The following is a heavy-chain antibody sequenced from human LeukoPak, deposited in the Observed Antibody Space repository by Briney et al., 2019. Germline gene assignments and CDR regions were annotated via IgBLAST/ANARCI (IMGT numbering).Heavy chain of an antibody. V-gene: IGHV4-39*01. CDR3: ARHSSGGPPDC. Sequence: SETLSLTCTVSGGSISSSSYFWGWIRQPPGKGLEWIGSIYYSGSTYYNPSLKSRVTISVDTSKNQFSLKLSSVTAADTAVYYCARHSSGGPPDCWGQGTLVTVSS. D-gene: IGHD6-19*01. J-gene: IGHJ4*02. CDR1: GGSISSSSYF. CDR2: IYYSGST.